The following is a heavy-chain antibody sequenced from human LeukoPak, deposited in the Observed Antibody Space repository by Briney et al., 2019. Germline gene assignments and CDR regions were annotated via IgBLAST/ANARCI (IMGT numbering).Heavy chain of an antibody. CDR1: GYTFTSYG. CDR2: INPSGGST. J-gene: IGHJ3*02. V-gene: IGHV1-46*01. Sequence: GASVKVSCKASGYTFTSYGISWVRQAPGQGLEWMGIINPSGGSTSYAQKFQGRITMTRDTSTSTVYMELSSLRCEDTAVYYCARIEGVYGSGSYAFDIWGQGTMVTVSS. D-gene: IGHD3-10*01. CDR3: ARIEGVYGSGSYAFDI.